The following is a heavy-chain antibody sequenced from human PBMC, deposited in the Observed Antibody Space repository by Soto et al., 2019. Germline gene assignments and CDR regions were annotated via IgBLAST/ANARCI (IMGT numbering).Heavy chain of an antibody. D-gene: IGHD2-15*01. V-gene: IGHV1-46*03. J-gene: IGHJ4*02. CDR3: ARGNIVVVVAAANFDY. CDR1: GYTFTSYY. CDR2: INPSRGST. Sequence: QVQLVQSGAEVKKPGASVKVSCKASGYTFTSYYMHWVRQAPGQGLEWMEIINPSRGSTSYAQKFQSRVTMTRDTSTSTVYMALSSLRSEDTAVYYCARGNIVVVVAAANFDYWGQGTLVTVSS.